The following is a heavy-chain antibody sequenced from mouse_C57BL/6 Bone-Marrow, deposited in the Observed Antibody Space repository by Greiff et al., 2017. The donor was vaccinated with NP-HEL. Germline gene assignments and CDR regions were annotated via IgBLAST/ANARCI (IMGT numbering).Heavy chain of an antibody. D-gene: IGHD2-14*01. V-gene: IGHV5-12*01. CDR2: ISNGGGST. J-gene: IGHJ1*03. CDR3: ARQRYLYWYFDV. Sequence: EVKLVESGGGLVQPVLSLPLSLPASGFTFSDYYMYWVRQTPEKRLEWVAYISNGGGSTHYPDTVKGRFTISRDNAKNTLYLQMSRLKSEDTAMYYCARQRYLYWYFDVWGTGTTVTV. CDR1: GFTFSDYY.